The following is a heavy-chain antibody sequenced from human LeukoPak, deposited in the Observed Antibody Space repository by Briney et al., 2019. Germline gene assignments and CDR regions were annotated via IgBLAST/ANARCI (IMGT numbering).Heavy chain of an antibody. CDR3: ARDHYFDTSGYSRSLDY. CDR1: GLTFSIYS. V-gene: IGHV3-48*01. J-gene: IGHJ4*02. D-gene: IGHD3-22*01. CDR2: INSSSSGV. Sequence: GGSLRPSCAASGLTFSIYSMNWVRQAPGKGLEWISYINSSSSGVYYADSVKGRFTISRDNAKNILYLQMNSLRAEDTAVYYCARDHYFDTSGYSRSLDYWGQGTLVTVSS.